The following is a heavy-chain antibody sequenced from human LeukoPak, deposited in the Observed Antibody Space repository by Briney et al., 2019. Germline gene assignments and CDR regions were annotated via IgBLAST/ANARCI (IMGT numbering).Heavy chain of an antibody. J-gene: IGHJ2*01. Sequence: SETLSLTCAVYGGSFSGYYWSWIRQPPGKGLEWIGEINHSGSTNYNPSLKSRVTISVDTSKNQFSLKLSSVTAADTAVYYCARGRGSSGYCYGGHWYFDLWGRGTLVTVSS. CDR1: GGSFSGYY. CDR3: ARGRGSSGYCYGGHWYFDL. CDR2: INHSGST. V-gene: IGHV4-34*01. D-gene: IGHD3-22*01.